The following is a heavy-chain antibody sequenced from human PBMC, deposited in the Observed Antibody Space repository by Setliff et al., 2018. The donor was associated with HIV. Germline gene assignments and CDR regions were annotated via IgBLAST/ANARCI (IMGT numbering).Heavy chain of an antibody. J-gene: IGHJ4*02. Sequence: GGSLRLSCVASGFTFSRSWMDWVRQAPGKGLEWVASMNTDGSVKYHVDSARGRFTISRDDARNSLFLQMNSLRVDDTAVYYCAKGPGFLTDFWGQGTLVTVSS. D-gene: IGHD3-3*01. CDR3: AKGPGFLTDF. V-gene: IGHV3-7*03. CDR2: MNTDGSVK. CDR1: GFTFSRSW.